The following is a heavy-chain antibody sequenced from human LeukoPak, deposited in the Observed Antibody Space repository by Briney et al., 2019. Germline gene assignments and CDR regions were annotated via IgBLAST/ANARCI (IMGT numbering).Heavy chain of an antibody. CDR3: VKTSSGSYGGWFAP. Sequence: SETLSLTCSVSGGSISAYYWSWIRQPAGKGLEWIGRLYTSGDTIYNPSLKSRTTMSVDRSKNQVSLKVISLTAADTAVYYCVKTSSGSYGGWFAPWGQGTLVTVSS. V-gene: IGHV4-4*07. J-gene: IGHJ5*02. CDR2: LYTSGDT. D-gene: IGHD1-26*01. CDR1: GGSISAYY.